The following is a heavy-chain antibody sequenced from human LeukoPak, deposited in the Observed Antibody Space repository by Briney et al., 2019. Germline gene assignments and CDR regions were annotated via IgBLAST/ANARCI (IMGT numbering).Heavy chain of an antibody. V-gene: IGHV3-30*04. D-gene: IGHD4-17*01. CDR1: GFSFSTYA. CDR3: TTDNNGDGDYVQVVYFDY. J-gene: IGHJ4*02. CDR2: ISYDGTNK. Sequence: PGGSLTLSCAASGFSFSTYAMHWVRQAPGKGLEWVAVISYDGTNKYYADSVKGRFTISRDNTRNRLYLQMNSLKTEDTAVYYCTTDNNGDGDYVQVVYFDYWGQGTLVTVSS.